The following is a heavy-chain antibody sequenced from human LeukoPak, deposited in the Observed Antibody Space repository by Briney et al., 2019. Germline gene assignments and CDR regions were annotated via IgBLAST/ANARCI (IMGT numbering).Heavy chain of an antibody. D-gene: IGHD2-15*01. Sequence: PSETLSLTCTVSGYSISSGYYWAWIRQPPGKGLEWIGSIFHTGSTYHNPSLKSRVTISVDTSKNQFSLKLSSVTAADTAVYYCARGMNTDIVVVVAASHQGAFDYWGQGTLVTVSS. CDR3: ARGMNTDIVVVVAASHQGAFDY. V-gene: IGHV4-38-2*02. CDR2: IFHTGST. J-gene: IGHJ4*02. CDR1: GYSISSGYY.